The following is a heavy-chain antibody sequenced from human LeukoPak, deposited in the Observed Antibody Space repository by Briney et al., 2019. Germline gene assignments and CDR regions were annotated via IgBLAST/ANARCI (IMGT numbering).Heavy chain of an antibody. CDR3: ATPTSAVRGVNIGSSLDYYFDY. V-gene: IGHV1-2*02. D-gene: IGHD3-10*01. CDR1: GYTFTGYY. J-gene: IGHJ4*02. Sequence: ASVKVSCKASGYTFTGYYMHWVRQAPGQGLEWMGWINPNSGGTNYAQKFQGRVTMTRDTSISTAYMELSRLRSDDTAVYYCATPTSAVRGVNIGSSLDYYFDYWGQGTLVTVSS. CDR2: INPNSGGT.